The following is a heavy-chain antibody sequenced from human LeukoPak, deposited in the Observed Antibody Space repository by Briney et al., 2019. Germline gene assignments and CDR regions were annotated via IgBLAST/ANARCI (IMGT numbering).Heavy chain of an antibody. Sequence: SETLSLTCTVSGDSVSSYYWSWFRRPPGKGLEWIGYISDTGSTNYNPSLKSRGTISVDTSKNLFSLKLSSVTAADTAVYYCARGRTWFDPWSRGTLVTVSS. CDR1: GDSVSSYY. CDR2: ISDTGST. CDR3: ARGRTWFDP. V-gene: IGHV4-59*02. J-gene: IGHJ5*02.